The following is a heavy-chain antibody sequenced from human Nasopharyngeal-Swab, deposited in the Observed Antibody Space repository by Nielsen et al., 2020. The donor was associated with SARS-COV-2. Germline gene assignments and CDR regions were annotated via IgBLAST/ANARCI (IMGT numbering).Heavy chain of an antibody. J-gene: IGHJ5*02. D-gene: IGHD3-10*01. CDR3: TTDGMVRVS. CDR2: IKSKTDGGTT. Sequence: VRPAPGKGVEWGCRIKSKTDGGTTDYAAPVKGRFTISRDDSKNTLYLQMNSLKTEDTAVYYCTTDGMVRVSWGQGTLVTVSS. V-gene: IGHV3-15*01.